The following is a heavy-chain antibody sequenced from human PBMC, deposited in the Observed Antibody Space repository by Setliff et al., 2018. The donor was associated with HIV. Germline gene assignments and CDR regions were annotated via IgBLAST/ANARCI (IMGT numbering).Heavy chain of an antibody. CDR1: GGSISSNW. Sequence: LSLTCAVSGGSISSNWWSWVRQSPGKGLEWIGEIYHSGSTHYNPSLQSRVTISVDKSKSQFSLKLNSVTAADTAVYYCGGNGYYSIDYWGQGTLVTVLL. V-gene: IGHV4-4*02. CDR3: GGNGYYSIDY. CDR2: IYHSGST. D-gene: IGHD3-22*01. J-gene: IGHJ4*02.